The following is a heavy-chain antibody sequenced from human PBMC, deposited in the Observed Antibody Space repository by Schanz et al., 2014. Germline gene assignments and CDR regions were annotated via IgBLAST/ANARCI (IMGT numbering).Heavy chain of an antibody. CDR2: IKEDGSGK. Sequence: EVQLAESGGGLVQPGGSLRLSCAASTFTFSSDWMSWVRQAPGKGLEWVANIKEDGSGKYYVDSVKGRFTISRDNAKNSLYLEINSLRVENAAFYYGAKDASSSDYHFAHWGQGTLVTVSS. J-gene: IGHJ4*02. CDR3: AKDASSSDYHFAH. CDR1: TFTFSSDW. D-gene: IGHD3-22*01. V-gene: IGHV3-7*05.